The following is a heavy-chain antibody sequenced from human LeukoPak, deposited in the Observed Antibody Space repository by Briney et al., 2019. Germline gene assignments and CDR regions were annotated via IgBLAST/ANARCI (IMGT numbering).Heavy chain of an antibody. CDR1: GGSFSGYY. V-gene: IGHV4-34*01. D-gene: IGHD5-18*01. CDR3: AGRGRVSELWSYYFDY. J-gene: IGHJ4*02. Sequence: SETLSLTCAVYGGSFSGYYWSWIRQPPGKGLEWIGEINHSGSTNYNPSLKSRVTISVDTSKNQFSLKLSSVTAADTAVYYCAGRGRVSELWSYYFDYWGQGTLVTVSS. CDR2: INHSGST.